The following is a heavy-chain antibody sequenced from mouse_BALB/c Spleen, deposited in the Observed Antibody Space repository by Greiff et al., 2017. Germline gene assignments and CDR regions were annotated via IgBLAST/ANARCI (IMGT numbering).Heavy chain of an antibody. Sequence: EVKVVESGGGLVKPGGSLKLSCAASGFTFSSYTMSWVRQTPEKRLEWVATISSGGGNTYYPDSVKGRFTISRDNAKNNLYLQMSSLRSEDTALYYCAREERITTATRYFDVWGAGTTVTVSS. CDR2: ISSGGGNT. J-gene: IGHJ1*01. CDR3: AREERITTATRYFDV. D-gene: IGHD1-2*01. CDR1: GFTFSSYT. V-gene: IGHV5-9*03.